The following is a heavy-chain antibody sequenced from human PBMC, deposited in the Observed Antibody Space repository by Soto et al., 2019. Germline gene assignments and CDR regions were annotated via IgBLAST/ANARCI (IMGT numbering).Heavy chain of an antibody. J-gene: IGHJ4*02. V-gene: IGHV4-59*01. CDR2: IYYSGST. CDR1: GGSISSYY. CDR3: ARSSYGSGSYYTDPFDY. D-gene: IGHD3-10*01. Sequence: SETLSLTCTVSGGSISSYYWSWIRQPPGKGLEWIGYIYYSGSTNYNPSLKSRVTISVDTSKNQFSLKLSSVTAADTALYYCARSSYGSGSYYTDPFDYWGQGTLVTVSS.